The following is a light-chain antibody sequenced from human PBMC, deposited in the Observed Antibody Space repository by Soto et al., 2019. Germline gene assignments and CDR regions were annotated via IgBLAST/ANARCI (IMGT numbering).Light chain of an antibody. J-gene: IGKJ1*01. CDR1: QSISSY. Sequence: DIQMTQSPSSLSASVGDRVTITCRASQSISSYLNWYQQKPGKAPNLLIYAASTLQSGVPSRFSGSGSGTEFTLTISSLQPDDFATYYCQQYNSYSGTFGQGTKVDIK. V-gene: IGKV1-39*01. CDR2: AAS. CDR3: QQYNSYSGT.